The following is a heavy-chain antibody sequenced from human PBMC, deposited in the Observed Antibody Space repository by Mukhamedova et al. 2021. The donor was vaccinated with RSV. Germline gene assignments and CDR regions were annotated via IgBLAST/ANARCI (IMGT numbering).Heavy chain of an antibody. J-gene: IGHJ4*02. V-gene: IGHV3-30*18. D-gene: IGHD6-19*01. CDR2: ISYDGSNK. CDR3: AKGAWSSGRLYYFDY. Sequence: MHWVRQAPGKGLEWVAVISYDGSNKYYADSVRGRFTISRDNSKNTLYLQVNSLRAEDTAVYYCAKGAWSSGRLYYFDYWGQGT.